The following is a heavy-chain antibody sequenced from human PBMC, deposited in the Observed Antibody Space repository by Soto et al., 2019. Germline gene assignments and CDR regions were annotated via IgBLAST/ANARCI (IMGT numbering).Heavy chain of an antibody. CDR2: INTYNGNT. D-gene: IGHD6-13*01. Sequence: ATVKVSCKASGYTFTNYGISWVRQAPGQGLGWVGWINTYNGNTNHAQKLQGRVTMTTDTSTSTAYMELRSLRSDDTAVYYCARGIAAGRPTWFDVWGRGTLVTVSS. V-gene: IGHV1-18*01. J-gene: IGHJ5*02. CDR1: GYTFTNYG. CDR3: ARGIAAGRPTWFDV.